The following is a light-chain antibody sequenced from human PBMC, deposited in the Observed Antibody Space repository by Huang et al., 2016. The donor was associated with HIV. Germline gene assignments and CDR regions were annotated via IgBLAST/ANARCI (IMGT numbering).Light chain of an antibody. J-gene: IGKJ3*01. CDR3: QQSDTTPIT. CDR1: QNIGRY. Sequence: DIQMTQSPSSLSASVGDRVTITCRASQNIGRYLNWYQQRPGKAHKVLIYAASSLQGGVPSRFSGSGSVTDFTLTISSLQPEDFATYYCQQSDTTPITFGPGTTVDLK. V-gene: IGKV1-39*01. CDR2: AAS.